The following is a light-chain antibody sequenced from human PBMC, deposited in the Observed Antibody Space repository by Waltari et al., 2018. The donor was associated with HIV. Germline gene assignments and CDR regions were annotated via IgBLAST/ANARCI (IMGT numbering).Light chain of an antibody. CDR2: RND. CDR3: AAWDDSLSAWV. J-gene: IGLJ3*02. Sequence: QSVLTQPPSASGTPGQRVSISCSGSSSNIGSNYVYWYQQLPETAPKLLMYRNDDRPSGVPDRFSGSKSGTSASLAISGLRSEDEADYYCAAWDDSLSAWVFGGGTKLTVL. V-gene: IGLV1-47*01. CDR1: SSNIGSNY.